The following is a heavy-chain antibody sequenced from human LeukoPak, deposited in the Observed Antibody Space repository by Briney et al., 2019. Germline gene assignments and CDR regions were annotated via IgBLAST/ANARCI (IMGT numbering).Heavy chain of an antibody. CDR2: IYSGGST. J-gene: IGHJ4*02. CDR3: ARDDGYCSSTSCYGDFDY. CDR1: GFTVSSNY. Sequence: GGCLRLSCAASGFTVSSNYMSWVRQAPGKGLEWVSVIYSGGSTYYADSVKGRFTISRDNAKNSLYLQMNSLRAEDTAVYYCARDDGYCSSTSCYGDFDYWGQGTLVTVSS. V-gene: IGHV3-53*01. D-gene: IGHD2-2*01.